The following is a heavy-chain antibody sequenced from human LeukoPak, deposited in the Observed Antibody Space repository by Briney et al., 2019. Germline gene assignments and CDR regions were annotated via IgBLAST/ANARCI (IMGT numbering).Heavy chain of an antibody. CDR1: GFTFSGYG. D-gene: IGHD3-22*01. CDR2: IRYDGSNE. CDR3: ASNSSDRTGFDY. J-gene: IGHJ4*02. V-gene: IGHV3-30*02. Sequence: GGSLRLSCAASGFTFSGYGIHWVRQAPGKGLEWVAFIRYDGSNEYFADSVKGRFTISRDSSKNTLYLQMSSLRAEDTAVYYCASNSSDRTGFDYWGQGTLVTVSS.